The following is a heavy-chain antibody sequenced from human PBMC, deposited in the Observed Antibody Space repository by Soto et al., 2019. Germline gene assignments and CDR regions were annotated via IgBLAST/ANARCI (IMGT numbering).Heavy chain of an antibody. J-gene: IGHJ3*01. V-gene: IGHV4-61*01. CDR3: ARGSGPNDAFDL. CDR2: IYYSGST. CDR1: GGSVSSGSYY. D-gene: IGHD2-15*01. Sequence: QVQLQESGPGLVKPSETLSLTCTVSGGSVSSGSYYWSWIRQPPGKGLEWIGYIYYSGSTNYNPSHKSRVAISVDTSKNQFSLKLSSVTAADTAVYYCARGSGPNDAFDLWGQGTMVTVYS.